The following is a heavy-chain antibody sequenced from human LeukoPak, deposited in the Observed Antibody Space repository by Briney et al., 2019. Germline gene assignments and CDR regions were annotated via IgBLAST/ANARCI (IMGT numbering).Heavy chain of an antibody. CDR1: GFTFSSYA. CDR3: AKGSSSGWYGWFAP. V-gene: IGHV3-23*01. CDR2: IDASGGST. J-gene: IGHJ5*02. D-gene: IGHD6-19*01. Sequence: PGGSLRLSCAASGFTFSSYAMTWIRQAPGKGLEWFSSIDASGGSTYYADSVKGRFTISRDNSKNTFFLQMNTLRAADTAVYYCAKGSSSGWYGWFAPWGQGTLVTVSS.